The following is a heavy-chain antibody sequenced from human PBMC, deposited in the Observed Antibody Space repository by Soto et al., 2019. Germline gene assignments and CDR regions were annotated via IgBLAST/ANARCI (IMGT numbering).Heavy chain of an antibody. V-gene: IGHV1-69*12. CDR2: IIPIFGTA. Sequence: QVQLVQSGAEVKKPGSSVKVSCKASGGTFSSYAISWVRQAPGQGLEWMGGIIPIFGTANYAQKFQGRVTITADESTSTADMELSSLRSEDTAVYYCATHPMATITYYSGMDVWGQGTTVTVSS. D-gene: IGHD5-12*01. CDR3: ATHPMATITYYSGMDV. CDR1: GGTFSSYA. J-gene: IGHJ6*02.